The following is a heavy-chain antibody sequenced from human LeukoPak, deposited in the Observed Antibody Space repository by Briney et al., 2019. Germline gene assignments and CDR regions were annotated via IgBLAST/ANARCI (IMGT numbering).Heavy chain of an antibody. Sequence: GGSLRLSCAASGFTFSSYGMHWVRQAPGKGLEWVAVISYDGSNKYYADSVKGRFTISRDNSKNTLYLQMNSLRAEDTAVYYCAKDPSSWHRGWFDPWGQGTLVTVSS. D-gene: IGHD6-13*01. CDR2: ISYDGSNK. V-gene: IGHV3-30*18. J-gene: IGHJ5*02. CDR3: AKDPSSWHRGWFDP. CDR1: GFTFSSYG.